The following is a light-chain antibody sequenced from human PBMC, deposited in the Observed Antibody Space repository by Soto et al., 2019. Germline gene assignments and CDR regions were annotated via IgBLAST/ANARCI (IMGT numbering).Light chain of an antibody. CDR1: QSIASN. CDR2: RAS. J-gene: IGKJ4*01. Sequence: IVMTQSPATLSVSPGDRATLSCRASQSIASNLAWYQQKPGQAPRLLIYRASIRATDLPARFSGSGSGTEFILTISSLQYEDFAVYYCQQYNSWPLAFGAGTKVDIK. V-gene: IGKV3-15*01. CDR3: QQYNSWPLA.